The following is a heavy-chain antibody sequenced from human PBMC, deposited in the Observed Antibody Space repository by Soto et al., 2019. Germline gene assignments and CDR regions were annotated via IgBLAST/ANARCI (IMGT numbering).Heavy chain of an antibody. CDR1: GGTFSSYA. V-gene: IGHV1-69*13. J-gene: IGHJ3*02. Sequence: SVKVSCKASGGTFSSYAISWVRQAPGQGLEWMGGIIPIFGTANYAQKFQGRVTITADESTSTAYMELSSLRSEDTAVYYCARDPRGWFREFDIWGQGTMVTVSS. D-gene: IGHD2-15*01. CDR3: ARDPRGWFREFDI. CDR2: IIPIFGTA.